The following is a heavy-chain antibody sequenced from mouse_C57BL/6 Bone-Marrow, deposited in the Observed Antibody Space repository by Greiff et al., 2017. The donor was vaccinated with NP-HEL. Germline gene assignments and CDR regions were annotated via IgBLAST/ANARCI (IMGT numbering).Heavy chain of an antibody. CDR3: ARWGYGRDYYFDV. D-gene: IGHD1-1*01. CDR1: GYTFTSYG. V-gene: IGHV1-81*01. Sequence: VQLQQSGAELARPGASVKLSCKASGYTFTSYGISWVKQRTGQGLEWIGAIYPRSGNTYYNEKVKGRATLTADKAYSKAYLELRSLTSVDSAVYFCARWGYGRDYYFDVWCQGTTLTVSS. J-gene: IGHJ2*01. CDR2: IYPRSGNT.